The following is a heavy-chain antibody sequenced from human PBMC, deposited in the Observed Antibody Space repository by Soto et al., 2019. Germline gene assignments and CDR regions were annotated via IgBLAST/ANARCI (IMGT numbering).Heavy chain of an antibody. V-gene: IGHV1-18*04. CDR1: GYPFSSYG. CDR3: ARDLYGGSYVSFDY. J-gene: IGHJ4*02. D-gene: IGHD1-26*01. Sequence: XSVKVSCTAAGYPFSSYGIIWVRQAPGQGLEWMGWISAYNGNTNYAQKLQGRVTMTTDTSTSTAYMELRSLRSDDTAVYYCARDLYGGSYVSFDYWGQRTLVTVSS. CDR2: ISAYNGNT.